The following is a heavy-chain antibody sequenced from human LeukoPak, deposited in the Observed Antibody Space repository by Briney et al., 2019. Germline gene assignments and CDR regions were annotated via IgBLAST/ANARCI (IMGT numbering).Heavy chain of an antibody. CDR1: GFTFSSYA. Sequence: GGSLRLSCAASGFTFSSYAMHWVRQAPGKGLEWVAVISYGGSNKYYADSVKGRFTISRDNSKNTLYLQMNSLRAEDTAVYYCARDMVGAIAIEYFQHWGQGTLVTVSS. D-gene: IGHD1-26*01. V-gene: IGHV3-30-3*01. CDR2: ISYGGSNK. J-gene: IGHJ1*01. CDR3: ARDMVGAIAIEYFQH.